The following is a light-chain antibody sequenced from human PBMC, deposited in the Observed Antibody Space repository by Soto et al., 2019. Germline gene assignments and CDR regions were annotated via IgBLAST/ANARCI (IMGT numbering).Light chain of an antibody. V-gene: IGKV3-20*01. Sequence: EVMLTQSPGTLSLSPGERATLSCRASQSVSSNYLAWYQQKSGQAPRLLIYGASNRATGIPDRFSGSGSGTVFTLTIRRLEPEDFAVYYWQQYDTSPRTFGQGTKVEFK. CDR1: QSVSSNY. CDR2: GAS. CDR3: QQYDTSPRT. J-gene: IGKJ1*01.